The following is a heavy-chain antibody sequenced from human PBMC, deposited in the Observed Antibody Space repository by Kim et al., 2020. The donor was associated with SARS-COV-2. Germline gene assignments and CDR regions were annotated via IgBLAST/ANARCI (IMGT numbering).Heavy chain of an antibody. J-gene: IGHJ4*02. CDR3: AKALYDTSGYYYPY. V-gene: IGHV3-23*01. CDR1: GFTFSSYV. Sequence: GGSLRLSCAASGFTFSSYVMSWVRQAPGKGLEWVSVISGSGGKTYYADSVKGRFTISRDNSKNPLNLQMNSLRAEDTAVYYCAKALYDTSGYYYPYWGQGTLVTVSS. CDR2: ISGSGGKT. D-gene: IGHD3-22*01.